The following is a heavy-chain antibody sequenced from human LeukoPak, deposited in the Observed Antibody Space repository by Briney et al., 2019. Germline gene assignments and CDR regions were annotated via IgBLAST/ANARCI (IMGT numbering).Heavy chain of an antibody. CDR2: IYYSGST. J-gene: IGHJ4*02. CDR1: GGSISSYY. D-gene: IGHD4-23*01. Sequence: SETLSLTCTVSGGSISSYYWSWIRQPPGKGLEWIGYIYYSGSTNYNPSLKSRVTISVDTSKNQFSLKLSSVTAADTAVYHCARERDGGNGLDYWGQGTLVTVSS. CDR3: ARERDGGNGLDY. V-gene: IGHV4-59*01.